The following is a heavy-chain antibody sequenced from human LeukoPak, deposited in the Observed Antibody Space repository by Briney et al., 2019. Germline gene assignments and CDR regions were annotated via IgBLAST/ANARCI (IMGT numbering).Heavy chain of an antibody. CDR2: IYHSGST. D-gene: IGHD2-2*01. J-gene: IGHJ4*02. CDR3: ASYCSSTSCRFDY. CDR1: GYSISSGYY. Sequence: SETLSLTCTVSGYSISSGYYWGWIRPPPGKGLEWIGNIYHSGSTYYNPSLKSRVTISVDTSKNQFSLKLSSVTAADTAVYYCASYCSSTSCRFDYWGQGTLVTVSS. V-gene: IGHV4-38-2*02.